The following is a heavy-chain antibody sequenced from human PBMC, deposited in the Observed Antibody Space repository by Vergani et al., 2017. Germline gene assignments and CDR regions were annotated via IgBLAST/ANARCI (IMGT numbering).Heavy chain of an antibody. D-gene: IGHD6-19*01. J-gene: IGHJ2*01. CDR1: GFTFSSYA. CDR2: ISYDGSNK. CDR3: ARGAVAGGARPTLGWYFDL. Sequence: VQLVESGGGVVQPGRSLRLSCAASGFTFSSYAMHWVRQAPGKGLEWVAVISYDGSNKYYADSVKGRFTISRDNSKNTLYLQMNSLRAEDTAVYYCARGAVAGGARPTLGWYFDLWGRGTLVTVSS. V-gene: IGHV3-30-3*01.